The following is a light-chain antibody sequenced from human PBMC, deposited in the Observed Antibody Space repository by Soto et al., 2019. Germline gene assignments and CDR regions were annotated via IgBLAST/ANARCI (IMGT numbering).Light chain of an antibody. CDR1: QSVSSY. CDR3: QQYGSSTT. Sequence: EIVLTQSPGTLSLSPGERATLSCRASQSVSSYLAWYQQKPGQAPRLLIYGASSRATGIPDRFSGSGSGTDFTLTISRLEPEDFAVYNCQQYGSSTTFGGGTKVDIK. CDR2: GAS. V-gene: IGKV3-20*01. J-gene: IGKJ4*01.